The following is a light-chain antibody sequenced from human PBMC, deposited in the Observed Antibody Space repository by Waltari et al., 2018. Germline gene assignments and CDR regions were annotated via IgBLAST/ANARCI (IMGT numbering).Light chain of an antibody. Sequence: EIVLTQSPGTLSLSPGERATLSCRASQIVSSNYLAWYQQKPGQAPRILIYGASSRATGIPDRFSGSGSGTDFTLTISRLEPEDFAVYYCQQYATSWTFGQGTKVEIK. CDR3: QQYATSWT. J-gene: IGKJ1*01. CDR1: QIVSSNY. V-gene: IGKV3-20*01. CDR2: GAS.